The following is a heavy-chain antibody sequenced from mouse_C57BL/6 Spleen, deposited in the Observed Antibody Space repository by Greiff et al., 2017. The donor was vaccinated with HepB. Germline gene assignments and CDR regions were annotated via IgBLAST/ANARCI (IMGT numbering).Heavy chain of an antibody. Sequence: VQLQQPGAELVKPGASVKMSCKASGYTFTSYWITWVKQRPGQGLEWIGDIYPGSGSTNYNEKFKSKATLTVDTSSSTAYMQLSSLTSVDSAVYYCARDDGYVYAMDYWGQGTSVTVSS. V-gene: IGHV1-55*01. CDR2: IYPGSGST. CDR3: ARDDGYVYAMDY. J-gene: IGHJ4*01. D-gene: IGHD2-3*01. CDR1: GYTFTSYW.